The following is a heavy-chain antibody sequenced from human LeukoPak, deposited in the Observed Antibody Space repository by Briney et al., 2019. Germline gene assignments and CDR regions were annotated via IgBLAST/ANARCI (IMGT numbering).Heavy chain of an antibody. Sequence: ASVKVSCKASGYTFTSYGISWVRQAPGQGLEWMGWISAYNGNTNYAQKLQGRVTMTTDTSTSTAYMELRSLRSDDTAVYYCARDHPRDFWSGYSNFDYWGQGTLVTVSS. V-gene: IGHV1-18*01. J-gene: IGHJ4*02. D-gene: IGHD3-3*01. CDR3: ARDHPRDFWSGYSNFDY. CDR2: ISAYNGNT. CDR1: GYTFTSYG.